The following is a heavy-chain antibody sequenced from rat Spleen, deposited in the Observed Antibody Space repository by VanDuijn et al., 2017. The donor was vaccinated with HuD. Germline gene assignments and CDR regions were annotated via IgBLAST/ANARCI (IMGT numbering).Heavy chain of an antibody. V-gene: IGHV5-22*01. CDR2: ISYDGSST. Sequence: EVQLVESGGGLVQPGRSMKLSCAASGFTFSHYDMAWVRQAQKKGLEWVAFISYDGSSTYYPDSVKGRFTISRDNAENTVYLQMNSLRSEDTATYYCAKEGNYGGAFDYWGQGVMVTVSS. D-gene: IGHD1-11*01. CDR1: GFTFSHYD. CDR3: AKEGNYGGAFDY. J-gene: IGHJ2*01.